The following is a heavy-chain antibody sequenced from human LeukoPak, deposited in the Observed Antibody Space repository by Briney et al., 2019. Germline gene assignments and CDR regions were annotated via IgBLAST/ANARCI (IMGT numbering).Heavy chain of an antibody. D-gene: IGHD6-13*01. Sequence: SVKVSCKASGGTFSSYAISWVRQAPGQRLEWMGGIIPIFGTANYAQKFQGRVTITADESTSTAYMELSSLRSEDTAVYYCARASGAAAGINWFDPWGQGTLVTVSS. J-gene: IGHJ5*02. CDR3: ARASGAAAGINWFDP. CDR1: GGTFSSYA. V-gene: IGHV1-69*01. CDR2: IIPIFGTA.